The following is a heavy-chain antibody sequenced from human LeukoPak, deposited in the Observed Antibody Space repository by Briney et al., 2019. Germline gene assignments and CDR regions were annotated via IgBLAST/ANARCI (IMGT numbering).Heavy chain of an antibody. CDR3: ARGPLVVPAAMRGAFDY. Sequence: SETLSLTCTVSSGSISSYYWSWIRQPPGKGLEWIGYIYYSGSTNYNPSLKSRVTISVDTSKNQFSLKLSSVTAADTAVYYCARGPLVVPAAMRGAFDYWGQGTLVTVSS. J-gene: IGHJ4*02. CDR1: SGSISSYY. V-gene: IGHV4-59*12. D-gene: IGHD2-2*01. CDR2: IYYSGST.